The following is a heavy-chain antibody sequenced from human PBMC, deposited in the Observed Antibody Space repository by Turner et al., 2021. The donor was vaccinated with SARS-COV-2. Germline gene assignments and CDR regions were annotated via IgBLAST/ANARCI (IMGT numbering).Heavy chain of an antibody. CDR1: GLPFSSYG. J-gene: IGHJ4*02. Sequence: QVQLVESGGGVVQPGRSLRLSCAASGLPFSSYGMHWVRQAPGKGLEWVAVILYDGSNKYYADSVKGRFTISRDNSKNTLYLQMNSLRAEDTAVYYCAKTHASYCSGGSCYSGYFDYWGQGTLVTVSS. V-gene: IGHV3-30*18. D-gene: IGHD2-15*01. CDR2: ILYDGSNK. CDR3: AKTHASYCSGGSCYSGYFDY.